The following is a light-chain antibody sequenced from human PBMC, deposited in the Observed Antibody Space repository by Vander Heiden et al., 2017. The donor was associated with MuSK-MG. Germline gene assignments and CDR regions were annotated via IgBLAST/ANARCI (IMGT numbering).Light chain of an antibody. V-gene: IGLV2-14*03. CDR1: SSDVGYNGY. CDR3: SSFATDNAVV. Sequence: QSALTQPASVSGSPGESLTISCTGTSSDVGYNGYSSWYPQHAGKAPKLKVYNVNNRPSGVSSRFSGSTSGNTASLAISGLQAEDEADYYCSSFATDNAVVFGGGTKLTVL. CDR2: NVN. J-gene: IGLJ3*02.